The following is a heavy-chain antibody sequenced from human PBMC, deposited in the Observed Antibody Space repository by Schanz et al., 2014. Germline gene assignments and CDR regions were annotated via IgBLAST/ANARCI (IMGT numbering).Heavy chain of an antibody. CDR3: AREKRRTEVVLDH. Sequence: EVQLVESGGGLIQPGGSLRLSCAVSGFTVNTNYMSWVRQAPGKGLEWISSMYINSGSTQYADSVKGRFTISRDNAKNSLYLQMNSLRAEDTAVYYCAREKRRTEVVLDHWGQGTLVTVS. CDR1: GFTVNTNY. V-gene: IGHV3-53*01. CDR2: MYINSGST. J-gene: IGHJ4*02.